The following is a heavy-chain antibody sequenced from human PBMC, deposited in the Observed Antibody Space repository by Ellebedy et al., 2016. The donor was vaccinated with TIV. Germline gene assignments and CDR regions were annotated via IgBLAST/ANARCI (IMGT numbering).Heavy chain of an antibody. CDR3: ARMGCSGGSCYPPYYYYYMDV. V-gene: IGHV4-39*07. CDR1: GGSISSSSYY. D-gene: IGHD2-15*01. Sequence: SETLSLXXTVSGGSISSSSYYWSWIRQPPGKGLEWIGEINHSGSTNYNPSLKSRVTMSVDTSKNQFSLKLSSVTAADTAVYYCARMGCSGGSCYPPYYYYYMDVWGKGTTVTVSS. J-gene: IGHJ6*03. CDR2: INHSGST.